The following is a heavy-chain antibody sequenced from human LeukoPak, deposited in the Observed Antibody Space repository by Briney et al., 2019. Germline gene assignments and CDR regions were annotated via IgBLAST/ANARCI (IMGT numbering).Heavy chain of an antibody. Sequence: SETLSLTYAVSGGSISSGGYSWSWIRQPPGKGLEWIGYIYHSGSTYYNPSLRSRVTISVDRSKNQFSLKLSSVTAADTAVYYCASAGDYATNYWGQGTLVTVSS. CDR1: GGSISSGGYS. CDR2: IYHSGST. V-gene: IGHV4-30-2*01. D-gene: IGHD4-17*01. J-gene: IGHJ4*02. CDR3: ASAGDYATNY.